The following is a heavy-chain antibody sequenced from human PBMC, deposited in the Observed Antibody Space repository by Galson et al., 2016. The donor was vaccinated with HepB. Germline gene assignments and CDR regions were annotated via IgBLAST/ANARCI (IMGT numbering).Heavy chain of an antibody. CDR2: ISPSSNDI. D-gene: IGHD7-27*01. CDR3: ARDGDSAWAYDI. Sequence: LRLSCAASGFSFSGYYMSWIRQAPGKGLEWLSYISPSSNDINYADSVRGRFTMSRDNARDSLYLQMNSLRAEDTAVYYCARDGDSAWAYDIWGQGTMVIVSS. CDR1: GFSFSGYY. J-gene: IGHJ3*02. V-gene: IGHV3-11*06.